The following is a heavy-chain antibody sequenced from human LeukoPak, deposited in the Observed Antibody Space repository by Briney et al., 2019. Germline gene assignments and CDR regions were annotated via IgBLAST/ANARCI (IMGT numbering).Heavy chain of an antibody. CDR3: ARFSAAGNFDY. CDR2: ISGSGDNT. Sequence: GGSLRLSCAASGFTFSCHGMSWVRQAPGKGLEWVSTISGSGDNTYYADSVKGRFTISRDNSKNTLYLQMNSLRAEDTAVYYCARFSAAGNFDYWGQGTLVTVSS. J-gene: IGHJ4*02. CDR1: GFTFSCHG. D-gene: IGHD6-13*01. V-gene: IGHV3-23*01.